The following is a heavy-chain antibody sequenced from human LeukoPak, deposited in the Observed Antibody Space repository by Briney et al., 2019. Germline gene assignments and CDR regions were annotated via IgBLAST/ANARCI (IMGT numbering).Heavy chain of an antibody. D-gene: IGHD3-9*01. V-gene: IGHV3-23*01. Sequence: GGSLRLSCAASGFTFSSYAMSWVRQAPGKGLEWVSAISGSGGSTYYADSVKARFTISRDNSKNTLYLQMNSLRAEDTAVYYCAKACCSVLRYFDWLLSAEYFQHWGQGTLVTVSS. CDR3: AKACCSVLRYFDWLLSAEYFQH. J-gene: IGHJ1*01. CDR2: ISGSGGST. CDR1: GFTFSSYA.